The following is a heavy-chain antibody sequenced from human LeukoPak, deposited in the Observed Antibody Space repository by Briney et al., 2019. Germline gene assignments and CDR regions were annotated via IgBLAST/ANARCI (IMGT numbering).Heavy chain of an antibody. V-gene: IGHV1-46*01. D-gene: IGHD3-9*01. Sequence: GASVKVSCKASGYTFTGYYMYWVRQAPGQGLEWMGWINPSGGSTSYAQKFQGRVTMTRDTSTSTVYMELSSLRSEDTAVYYCARGAEGYWLGDYWGQGTLVTVSS. CDR1: GYTFTGYY. CDR2: INPSGGST. CDR3: ARGAEGYWLGDY. J-gene: IGHJ4*02.